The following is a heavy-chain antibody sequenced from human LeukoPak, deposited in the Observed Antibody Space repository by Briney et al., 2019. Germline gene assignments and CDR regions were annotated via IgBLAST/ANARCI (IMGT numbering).Heavy chain of an antibody. CDR2: VLYSGST. CDR3: ARGEYNYGGHFDS. J-gene: IGHJ4*02. D-gene: IGHD5-18*01. Sequence: SETLSLTCTVSGDSFNTYYWSWIRQSPGKGLEWIGYVLYSGSTKYNPSLKSRVAISADTSKNQFSLKVSSVTAADTAVYYCARGEYNYGGHFDSWGQGTLVTVSS. V-gene: IGHV4-59*12. CDR1: GDSFNTYY.